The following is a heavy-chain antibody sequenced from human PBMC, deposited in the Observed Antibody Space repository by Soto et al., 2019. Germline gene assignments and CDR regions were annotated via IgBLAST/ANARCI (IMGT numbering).Heavy chain of an antibody. CDR3: ARGRDGDY. Sequence: QVHLVQSGAEVRKPGASVKVSCKGSGYTFTSYGIAWVRQAPGQGLEWMGWISAHNDNTNYAQKAQGRVTVTRDTSTSPAYMELRNLRSADTAVYYCARGRDGDYWGQGALVTVSS. CDR1: GYTFTSYG. V-gene: IGHV1-18*01. CDR2: ISAHNDNT. J-gene: IGHJ4*02. D-gene: IGHD6-6*01.